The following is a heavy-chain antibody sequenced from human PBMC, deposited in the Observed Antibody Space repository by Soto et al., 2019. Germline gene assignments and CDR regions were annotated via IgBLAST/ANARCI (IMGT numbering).Heavy chain of an antibody. CDR2: ISSSGSTI. CDR1: RFTFSSYE. Sequence: EVQLVESGGGLVQPGGSLRLSCAASRFTFSSYEINWVRQAPGKGLEWVAYISSSGSTIYYADSVKGRFTISRDNAKNSLYLQMNSLRAEDTAVYYCARAAGSMVRGVYGMDVWGQGTTVTVSS. D-gene: IGHD3-10*01. CDR3: ARAAGSMVRGVYGMDV. J-gene: IGHJ6*02. V-gene: IGHV3-48*03.